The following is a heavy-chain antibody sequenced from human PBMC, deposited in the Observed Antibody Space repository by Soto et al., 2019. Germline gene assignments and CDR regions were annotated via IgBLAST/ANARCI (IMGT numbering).Heavy chain of an antibody. J-gene: IGHJ4*02. Sequence: SLKVACKTSGYTFSFYTINCVRHSPGLGLEWMGRVNPILSMSNYAQKFQGRVTMTADKSTSKAYMELRSLRSEDTAFYYCATSYGSGYRAFDYWGQGALVTVSS. CDR3: ATSYGSGYRAFDY. CDR1: GYTFSFYT. D-gene: IGHD3-10*01. V-gene: IGHV1-69*02. CDR2: VNPILSMS.